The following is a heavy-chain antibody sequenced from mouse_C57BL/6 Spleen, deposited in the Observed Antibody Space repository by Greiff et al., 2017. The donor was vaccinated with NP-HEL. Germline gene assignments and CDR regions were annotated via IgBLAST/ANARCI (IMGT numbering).Heavy chain of an antibody. CDR1: GFNIKNTY. J-gene: IGHJ1*03. Sequence: EVQLQQSVAELVRPGASVKLSCTASGFNIKNTYMHWVKQRPEQGLEWIGRIDPANGTTKYAPKFQGKATITADTSSNTAYLQLSSLTSEDTAIYYCARLITTVVSYWYFDVWGTGTTVTVSS. V-gene: IGHV14-3*01. CDR2: IDPANGTT. D-gene: IGHD1-1*01. CDR3: ARLITTVVSYWYFDV.